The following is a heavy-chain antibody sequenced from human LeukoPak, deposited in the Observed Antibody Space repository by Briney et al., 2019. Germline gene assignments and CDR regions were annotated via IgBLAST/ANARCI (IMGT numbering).Heavy chain of an antibody. J-gene: IGHJ4*02. CDR1: GFIISNYW. V-gene: IGHV3-7*01. CDR2: IKDDGSDK. Sequence: GGSLRLSCAASGFIISNYWMSWVRQAPGKGLEWVANIKDDGSDKYYVDSVKGRFTISRDNAKNSLYLQMNSLRVEDTAVYYCARDQSSRPLGYWGQGTLVTVFS. D-gene: IGHD3-16*01. CDR3: ARDQSSRPLGY.